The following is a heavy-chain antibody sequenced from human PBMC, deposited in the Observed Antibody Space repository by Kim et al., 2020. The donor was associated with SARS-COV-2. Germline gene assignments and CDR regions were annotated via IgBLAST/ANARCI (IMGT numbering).Heavy chain of an antibody. V-gene: IGHV4-59*01. Sequence: NYNPSLKGRVTISVDTSKNQFSLKLSSVTAADTAVYYCARSWGSGSYFDYWGQGTLVTVSS. D-gene: IGHD3-10*01. J-gene: IGHJ4*02. CDR3: ARSWGSGSYFDY.